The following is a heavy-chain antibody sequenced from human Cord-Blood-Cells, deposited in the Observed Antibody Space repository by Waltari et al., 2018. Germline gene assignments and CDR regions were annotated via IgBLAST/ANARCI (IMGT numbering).Heavy chain of an antibody. V-gene: IGHV4-39*07. J-gene: IGHJ3*02. CDR3: ARHRKSDAFDI. Sequence: QLQLQESGPGLVKPSETLSLTCTVSGGSIRSSSYYWGWIRQPPGKGLEWIGSIYYSGSTYYNPSLKSRVTISVDTSKNQFSLKLSSVTAADTAVYYCARHRKSDAFDIWGQGTMVTVSS. CDR2: IYYSGST. CDR1: GGSIRSSSYY.